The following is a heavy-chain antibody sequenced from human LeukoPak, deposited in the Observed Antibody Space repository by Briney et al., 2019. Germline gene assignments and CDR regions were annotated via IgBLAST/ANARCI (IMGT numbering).Heavy chain of an antibody. CDR1: GGSFSGYY. J-gene: IGHJ5*02. V-gene: IGHV4-59*01. CDR3: ARGDSSGYYDGWFDP. Sequence: PSETLSLTCAVYGGSFSGYYWSWIRQPPGKGLEWIGYIYYSGSTNYNPSLKSRVTISVDTSKNQFSLKLSSVTAADTAVYYCARGDSSGYYDGWFDPWGQGTLVTVSS. D-gene: IGHD3-22*01. CDR2: IYYSGST.